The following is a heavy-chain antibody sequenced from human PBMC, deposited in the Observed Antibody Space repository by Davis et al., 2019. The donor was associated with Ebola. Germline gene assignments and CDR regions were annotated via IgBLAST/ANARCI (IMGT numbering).Heavy chain of an antibody. D-gene: IGHD6-6*01. CDR1: GGSISTSSYY. CDR2: IYYSGKT. Sequence: SETLSLTCTVSGGSISTSSYYWGWIRQPPGKGLEWIGSIYYSGKTYYNSSFKSRITISVDTSKNQFSLKLSSVTAADTAVYYCARQLYNRSSADWFDPWGQGTLVIVSS. CDR3: ARQLYNRSSADWFDP. V-gene: IGHV4-39*01. J-gene: IGHJ5*02.